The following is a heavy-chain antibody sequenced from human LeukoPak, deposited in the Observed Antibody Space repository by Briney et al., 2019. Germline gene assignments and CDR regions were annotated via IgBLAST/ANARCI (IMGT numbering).Heavy chain of an antibody. J-gene: IGHJ4*02. CDR2: IIPIFGTA. D-gene: IGHD3-22*01. V-gene: IGHV1-69*06. CDR3: ATSRNVVVIVLGY. CDR1: GGTFSSYA. Sequence: ASVKVSCKASGGTFSSYAISWVRQAPGQGLEWMGGIIPIFGTASYAQKFQGRVTMTEDTSTDTAYMELSSLRSEDTAVYYCATSRNVVVIVLGYWGQGTLVTVSS.